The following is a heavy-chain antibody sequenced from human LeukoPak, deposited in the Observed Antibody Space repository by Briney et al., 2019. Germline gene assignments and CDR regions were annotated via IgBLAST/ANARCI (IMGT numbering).Heavy chain of an antibody. V-gene: IGHV3-7*03. Sequence: GGSLSLSCAASGFTFSSYWMTWVRQAPGKGLEWVANIKQDGGESYYVDSVKGRFTISRENAKNSLYLQMNNLRAEDTAVYYCARDYYENIAHSHMLPFWGQGTLVTVSS. CDR2: IKQDGGES. CDR1: GFTFSSYW. D-gene: IGHD1-26*01. CDR3: ARDYYENIAHSHMLPF. J-gene: IGHJ4*02.